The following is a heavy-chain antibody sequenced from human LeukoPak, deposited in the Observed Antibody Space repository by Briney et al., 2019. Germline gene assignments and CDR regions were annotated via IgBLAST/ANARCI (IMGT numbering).Heavy chain of an antibody. Sequence: GGSLRLSCAASGFTVSSNYMSWVRQAPGKGLEWVSVIYSGGSTYYADSVKGRFTISRDNSKNTLYLQMNSLRAEDTAVYYCARDFRVPFGYDSSGPYDALDIWGQGTMVTVSS. CDR2: IYSGGST. J-gene: IGHJ3*02. CDR1: GFTVSSNY. V-gene: IGHV3-53*01. CDR3: ARDFRVPFGYDSSGPYDALDI. D-gene: IGHD3-22*01.